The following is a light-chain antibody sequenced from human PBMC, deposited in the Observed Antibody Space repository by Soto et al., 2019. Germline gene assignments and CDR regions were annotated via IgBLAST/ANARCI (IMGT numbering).Light chain of an antibody. Sequence: QSALTQPPSASGSPGQSVTISCTGTSSDVGDNYVSWYQQHLGKAPKLIIYEVSQRPSGVPYRFSGSKSGNTASLTVSGLCTEDEADYYCSAYAGSNNFVFGSGTKLTVL. J-gene: IGLJ1*01. V-gene: IGLV2-8*01. CDR3: SAYAGSNNFV. CDR2: EVS. CDR1: SSDVGDNY.